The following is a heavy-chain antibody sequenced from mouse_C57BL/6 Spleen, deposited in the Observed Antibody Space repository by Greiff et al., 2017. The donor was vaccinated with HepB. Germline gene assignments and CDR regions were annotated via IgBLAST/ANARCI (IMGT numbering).Heavy chain of an antibody. D-gene: IGHD2-4*01. Sequence: EVQVVESGGGLVQPKGSLKLSCAASGFSFNTYAMNWVRQAPGKGLEWVARIRSKSNNYATYYADSVKDRFTISRDDSESMLYLQMNNLKTEDTAMYYCVSSMIRVSFAYWGQGTLVTVSA. J-gene: IGHJ3*01. CDR1: GFSFNTYA. CDR2: IRSKSNNYAT. V-gene: IGHV10-1*01. CDR3: VSSMIRVSFAY.